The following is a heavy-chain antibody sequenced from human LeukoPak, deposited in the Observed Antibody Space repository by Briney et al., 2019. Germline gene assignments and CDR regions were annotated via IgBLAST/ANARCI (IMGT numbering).Heavy chain of an antibody. Sequence: PGGSLRLSCAASRFTFSSYWMSWVRQAPGKGLEWVANIKQDGSEKYYVDSVKGRFTISRDNAKNSLYLQMNSLRAEDTAVYYCARDLGRTYYYGSGNDYWGQGTLVTVSS. J-gene: IGHJ4*02. CDR2: IKQDGSEK. CDR1: RFTFSSYW. D-gene: IGHD3-10*01. CDR3: ARDLGRTYYYGSGNDY. V-gene: IGHV3-7*03.